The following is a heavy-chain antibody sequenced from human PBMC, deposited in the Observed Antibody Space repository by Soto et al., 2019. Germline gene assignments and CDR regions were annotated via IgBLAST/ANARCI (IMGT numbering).Heavy chain of an antibody. CDR2: INPNSGGT. D-gene: IGHD4-17*01. V-gene: IGHV1-2*04. Sequence: QVQLVQSGAEVKKPGASVKVSCKASGYTFTGYYMHWVRQAPGQGLEWMGWINPNSGGTNYAQKFQGWVTMTRDTSISTAYMERSRLRSDDTAVYYCARDNGDVEYYYGMDVWGHGTTVTVSS. CDR3: ARDNGDVEYYYGMDV. CDR1: GYTFTGYY. J-gene: IGHJ6*02.